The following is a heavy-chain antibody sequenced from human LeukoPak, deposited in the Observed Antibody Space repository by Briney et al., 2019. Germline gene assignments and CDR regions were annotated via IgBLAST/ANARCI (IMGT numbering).Heavy chain of an antibody. V-gene: IGHV3-7*01. CDR3: TTDVWFRFDY. D-gene: IGHD3-10*01. J-gene: IGHJ4*02. Sequence: GGSLRLSCAASGFTFSGHWMSWVRQAPGKGLEWVAKIKPDGSEEYYVDSVKGRFTISRDNTKNSLYLQMNSLRAEDTAVYCCTTDVWFRFDYWGKGNLVTVS. CDR2: IKPDGSEE. CDR1: GFTFSGHW.